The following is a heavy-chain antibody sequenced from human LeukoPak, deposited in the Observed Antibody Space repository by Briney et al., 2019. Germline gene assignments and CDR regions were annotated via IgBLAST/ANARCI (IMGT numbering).Heavy chain of an antibody. CDR2: IRGSGDST. CDR3: AKSYSYYHMDD. Sequence: GGSLRLSCTASGFTFGDYAMSWVRLAPGKGLEWVSSIRGSGDSTYYADSVKGRFTISRDNTKNTLYLQMNSLRGDDTAVYYCAKSYSYYHMDDWGKGTSVTVSS. J-gene: IGHJ6*03. V-gene: IGHV3-23*01. CDR1: GFTFGDYA.